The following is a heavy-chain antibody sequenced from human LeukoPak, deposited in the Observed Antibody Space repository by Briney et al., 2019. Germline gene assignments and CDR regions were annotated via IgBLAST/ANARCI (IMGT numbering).Heavy chain of an antibody. CDR3: ARHLEIGYYYGSGSYPYYFDY. CDR2: IYHSGST. D-gene: IGHD3-10*01. J-gene: IGHJ4*02. V-gene: IGHV4-30-2*01. CDR1: GGSISSGGYY. Sequence: SQTLSLTCTVPGGSISSGGYYWSWIRQPPGKGLEWIGYIYHSGSTYYNPSLKSRVTISVDRSKNQFSLKLSSVTAADTAVYYCARHLEIGYYYGSGSYPYYFDYWGQGTLVTVSS.